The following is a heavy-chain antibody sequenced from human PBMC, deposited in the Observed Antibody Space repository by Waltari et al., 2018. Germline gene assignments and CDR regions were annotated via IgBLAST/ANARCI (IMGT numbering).Heavy chain of an antibody. CDR3: ARDGGGYDWSYFDY. CDR1: GGSISSHY. CDR2: IYYSGST. D-gene: IGHD5-12*01. J-gene: IGHJ4*02. V-gene: IGHV4-59*11. Sequence: QVQLQESGPGLVKPSETLSLTCTVSGGSISSHYWSWIRQPPGKGLEWIGYIYYSGSTNYNPSLKSRVTISVDTSKNQFSLKLSSVTAADTAVYYCARDGGGYDWSYFDYWGQGTLLTVSS.